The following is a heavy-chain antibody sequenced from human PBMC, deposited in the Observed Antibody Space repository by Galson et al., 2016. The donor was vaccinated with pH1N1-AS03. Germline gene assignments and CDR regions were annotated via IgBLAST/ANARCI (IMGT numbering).Heavy chain of an antibody. V-gene: IGHV1-46*01. CDR1: GYTFTNYF. D-gene: IGHD3-10*01. CDR3: ARGTNFYGAGSYNSSDSYFDI. CDR2: INPSGGTT. J-gene: IGHJ2*01. Sequence: SVKVSCKASGYTFTNYFMHWVRQAPGQGLEWMGVINPSGGTTRYAQKSQGRVTMTRDTSTSTVYMELSRLRSADTAVYFCARGTNFYGAGSYNSSDSYFDIWGRGTLVTVSS.